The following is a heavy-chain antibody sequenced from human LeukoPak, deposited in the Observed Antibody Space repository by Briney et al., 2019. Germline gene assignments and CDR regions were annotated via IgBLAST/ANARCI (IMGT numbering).Heavy chain of an antibody. J-gene: IGHJ4*02. CDR1: GFTFSSYG. Sequence: GGSLRLSCAASGFTFSSYGMHWVRQAPGKGLEWVAVIWYDGSNKYYADSVKSRFTISRDNSKNTLYLQMNSLRAEDTAVYYCARDLGYCSGGSCYPRGFDYWGQGTLVTVSS. V-gene: IGHV3-33*01. D-gene: IGHD2-15*01. CDR2: IWYDGSNK. CDR3: ARDLGYCSGGSCYPRGFDY.